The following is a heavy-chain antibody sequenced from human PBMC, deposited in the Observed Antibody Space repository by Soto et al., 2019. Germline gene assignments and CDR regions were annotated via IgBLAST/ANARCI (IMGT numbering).Heavy chain of an antibody. CDR1: VFTFSSYS. Sequence: PGGSLRLSCAASVFTFSSYSMSWVRQAPGKGLEWVSSISSSSSYIYYADSVKGRFTISRDNAKNSLYLQMNSLRAEDTAVYYCARVPEYCGGDCPVYWGQGTMVTVSS. V-gene: IGHV3-21*01. CDR2: ISSSSSYI. CDR3: ARVPEYCGGDCPVY. J-gene: IGHJ4*02. D-gene: IGHD2-21*02.